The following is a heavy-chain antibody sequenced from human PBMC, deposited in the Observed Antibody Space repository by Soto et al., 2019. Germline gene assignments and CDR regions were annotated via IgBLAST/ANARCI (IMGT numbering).Heavy chain of an antibody. D-gene: IGHD5-18*01. J-gene: IGHJ4*02. CDR1: GFSLSGYG. CDR2: IWHDGSNK. Sequence: QVQLVESGGAVVQAGKSLRLSCAASGFSLSGYGMHWVRQAPGKGLEWVAVIWHDGSNKYYADSVKGRFTISRDNSENTLYLRMISLRVEDTAVYYCARGFVDAALAPGDPGHIVPYWGQGTQVTVSS. V-gene: IGHV3-33*01. CDR3: ARGFVDAALAPGDPGHIVPY.